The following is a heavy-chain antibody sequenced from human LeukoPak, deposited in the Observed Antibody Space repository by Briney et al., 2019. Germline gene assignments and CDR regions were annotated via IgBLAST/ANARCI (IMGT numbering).Heavy chain of an antibody. CDR3: ARDSADYGDYDY. D-gene: IGHD4-17*01. Sequence: ASVKVSCKASGYTFTSYFMHWVRQAPGQGLEWMGIINPSGGSTSYAQKFQGRVTMTRDTSTSTVYMELSSLRSEDTAVYYCARDSADYGDYDYWGQGALVTVCS. CDR2: INPSGGST. CDR1: GYTFTSYF. V-gene: IGHV1-46*01. J-gene: IGHJ4*02.